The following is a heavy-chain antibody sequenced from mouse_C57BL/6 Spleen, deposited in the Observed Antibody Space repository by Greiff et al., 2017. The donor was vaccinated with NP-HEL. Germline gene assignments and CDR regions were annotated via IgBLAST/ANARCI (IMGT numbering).Heavy chain of an antibody. Sequence: EVQLQQSGGGLVQPGGSMKLSCVASGFTFSNYWMNWVRQSPEKGLEWVAQIRLKSDNYATHYAESVKGRFTISRDDSKSSVYLQMNNLRAEDTGIYYCTGSVVAPFDYWGQGTTLTVSS. CDR2: IRLKSDNYAT. CDR1: GFTFSNYW. CDR3: TGSVVAPFDY. J-gene: IGHJ2*01. D-gene: IGHD1-1*01. V-gene: IGHV6-3*01.